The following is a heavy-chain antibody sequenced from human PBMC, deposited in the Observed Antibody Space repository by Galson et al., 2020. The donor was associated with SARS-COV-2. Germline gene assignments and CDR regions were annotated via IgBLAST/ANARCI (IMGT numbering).Heavy chain of an antibody. Sequence: GGSLRLSCEASGFTFSRYHMHWVRQAPGKGLEWVTSINENSSFIDYADSVKGQFTISRDNAKDSLYLQMNSLRADDTAVYYCARGPFLIHGIYASLYSWGQGTSGTVSS. CDR3: ARGPFLIHGIYASLYS. D-gene: IGHD2-8*01. CDR2: INENSSFI. CDR1: GFTFSRYH. V-gene: IGHV3-21*01. J-gene: IGHJ4*02.